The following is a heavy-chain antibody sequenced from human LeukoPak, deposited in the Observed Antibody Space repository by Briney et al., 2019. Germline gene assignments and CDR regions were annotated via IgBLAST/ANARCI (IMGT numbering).Heavy chain of an antibody. CDR1: GFTFSSYS. V-gene: IGHV3-21*04. D-gene: IGHD3-10*01. CDR2: ISSSSSYI. J-gene: IGHJ4*02. CDR3: AKGTMVRGYPSYYFDY. Sequence: NSGGSLRLSCAASGFTFSSYSMNWVRQAPGKGLEWVSSISSSSSYIYYADSVKGRFTISRDNAKNSLYLQMNSLRAEDTAVYYCAKGTMVRGYPSYYFDYWGQGTLVTVSS.